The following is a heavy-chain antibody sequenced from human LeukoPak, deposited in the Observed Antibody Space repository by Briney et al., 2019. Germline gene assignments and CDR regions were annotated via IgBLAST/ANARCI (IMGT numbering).Heavy chain of an antibody. J-gene: IGHJ1*01. CDR1: GYTFTSYG. CDR3: ARDPSRITMVRGNAEYFQH. V-gene: IGHV1-18*01. Sequence: AASVKVSCKASGYTFTSYGISWVRQAPGQGLEWMGWISAYNGNTNYAQKLQGRVTMTTDTSTSTAYMELRSLRSDDTAVYYCARDPSRITMVRGNAEYFQHWGQGTLVTVSS. D-gene: IGHD3-10*01. CDR2: ISAYNGNT.